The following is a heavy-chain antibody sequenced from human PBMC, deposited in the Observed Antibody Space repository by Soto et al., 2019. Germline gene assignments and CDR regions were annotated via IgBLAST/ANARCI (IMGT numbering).Heavy chain of an antibody. CDR1: GVSVSTGNYY. J-gene: IGHJ4*02. Sequence: SETLSLTCTVSGVSVSTGNYYWSWIRQPPGKGLEWIGYIHYSGNTIYNPSLKSRVTITVDTSKNQFSLRLSSVTAADTAVYYCARDTIFGVLGNLDYWGRGTLVTVSS. CDR3: ARDTIFGVLGNLDY. D-gene: IGHD3-3*01. V-gene: IGHV4-61*01. CDR2: IHYSGNT.